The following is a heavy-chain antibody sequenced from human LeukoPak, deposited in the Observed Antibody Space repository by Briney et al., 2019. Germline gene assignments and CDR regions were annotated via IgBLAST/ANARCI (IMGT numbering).Heavy chain of an antibody. Sequence: ASVKVSCKASGYTFTSYDINWVRQAPGQGLEWMGWISAYNGNTNYAQKLQGRVTMTTDTSTSTAYMELRSLRSDDTAVYYCARGGPYQTPLTFGGVIVMPQHYYYGMDVWGQGTTVTVSS. CDR2: ISAYNGNT. CDR3: ARGGPYQTPLTFGGVIVMPQHYYYGMDV. CDR1: GYTFTSYD. D-gene: IGHD3-16*02. V-gene: IGHV1-18*01. J-gene: IGHJ6*02.